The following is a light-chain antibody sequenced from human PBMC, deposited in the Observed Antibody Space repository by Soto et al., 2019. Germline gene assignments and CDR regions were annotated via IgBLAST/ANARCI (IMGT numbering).Light chain of an antibody. CDR1: QSVSSSY. CDR3: QPYGSSPDT. J-gene: IGKJ2*01. V-gene: IGKV3-20*01. Sequence: EIVLTQSPGTLSLSPGERATLSCRASQSVSSSYLAWYQQKPGQAPRLLIYGASSRATGIPDRFSGSGSGTDFTLTNSRLEPEDFAVYYCQPYGSSPDTFGQGTKLEIK. CDR2: GAS.